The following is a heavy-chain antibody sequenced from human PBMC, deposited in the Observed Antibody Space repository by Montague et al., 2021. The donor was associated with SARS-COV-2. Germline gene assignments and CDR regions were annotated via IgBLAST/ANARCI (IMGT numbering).Heavy chain of an antibody. Sequence: CAISGDSVVELRRRSDEHTSNSSHILKSFGVFYYRTKRYNDYALXXKSRITINPDTSKNQFSLQLNSVTPEDTAVYYCAREQQWLGAVYYYYGMDVWGQGKTVTVSS. CDR2: FYYRTKRYN. V-gene: IGHV6-1*01. J-gene: IGHJ6*02. CDR3: AREQQWLGAVYYYYGMDV. D-gene: IGHD6-19*01. CDR1: GDSVVELRRR.